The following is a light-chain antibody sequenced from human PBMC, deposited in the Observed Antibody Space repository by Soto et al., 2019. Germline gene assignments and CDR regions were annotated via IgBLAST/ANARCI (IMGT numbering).Light chain of an antibody. CDR2: DAS. V-gene: IGKV3-20*01. J-gene: IGKJ4*01. Sequence: EIVLTQSPGTLSLSPGERATLSCRASQSVSYYLAWYQQKPGQAPRLLIYDASSRATGVPDRFSGSGSGTDCTLTIIRLEPEDLAVYYWQHGQPYGDSPPLTFGGGTKVESK. CDR3: QHGQPYGDSPPLT. CDR1: QSVSYY.